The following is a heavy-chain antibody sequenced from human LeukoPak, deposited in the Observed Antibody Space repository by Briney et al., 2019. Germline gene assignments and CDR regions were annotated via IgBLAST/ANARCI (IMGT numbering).Heavy chain of an antibody. D-gene: IGHD2-8*01. Sequence: SETLSLTCAVYGGSLSGYYWNWIRQPPGKGLEWIGEINQSGSTNYNPSLKSRVTISFDTSKNQFSLKLSSVTAADTAVYYCARDPRGPTGYDTISRDTFDYWGQGTLVTVSS. CDR2: INQSGST. V-gene: IGHV4-34*01. J-gene: IGHJ4*02. CDR3: ARDPRGPTGYDTISRDTFDY. CDR1: GGSLSGYY.